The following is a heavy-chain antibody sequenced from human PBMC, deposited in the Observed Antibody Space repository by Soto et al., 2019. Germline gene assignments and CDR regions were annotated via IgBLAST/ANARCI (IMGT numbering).Heavy chain of an antibody. CDR1: GGSFSGYY. CDR3: ARPIAASSLYYYYYGMDF. Sequence: SETLSLTCAVYGGSFSGYYWSWIRQPPGKGLEWIGEINHSGSTNYNPSLKSRVTISVDTSKNQFSLKLSSVTAADTAVYYCARPIAASSLYYYYYGMDFWGQGTTVTVSS. V-gene: IGHV4-34*01. CDR2: INHSGST. J-gene: IGHJ6*02. D-gene: IGHD6-13*01.